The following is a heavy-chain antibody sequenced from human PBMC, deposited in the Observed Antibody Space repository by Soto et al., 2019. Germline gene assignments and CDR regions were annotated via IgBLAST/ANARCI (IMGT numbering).Heavy chain of an antibody. D-gene: IGHD3-3*01. J-gene: IGHJ6*02. CDR2: ISSSSSTI. CDR3: ARDYDFWSGYFGYYYYGMDV. CDR1: GFTFSSYS. Sequence: GRSLRLSCAASGFTFSSYSMNWVRQAPGKGLEWVSYISSSSSTIYYADSVKGRFTISRDNAKNSLYLQMNSLRDEDTAVYYCARDYDFWSGYFGYYYYGMDVWGQGTTVTGSS. V-gene: IGHV3-48*02.